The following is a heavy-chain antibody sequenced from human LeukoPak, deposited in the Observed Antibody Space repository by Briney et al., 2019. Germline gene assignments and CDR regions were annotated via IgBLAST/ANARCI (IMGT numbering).Heavy chain of an antibody. V-gene: IGHV3-23*01. CDR1: GFTFSSYA. J-gene: IGHJ4*02. CDR2: ISGSGGST. Sequence: GGSLRLSCAASGFTFSSYAMSWVRQAPGKGLEWVSAISGSGGSTYYVDSVKGRFTIARDNSKNTVYLQMNSLRAEDTAVYYCAKHVLLWFGEIDYWGQGTLVTVSS. CDR3: AKHVLLWFGEIDY. D-gene: IGHD3-10*01.